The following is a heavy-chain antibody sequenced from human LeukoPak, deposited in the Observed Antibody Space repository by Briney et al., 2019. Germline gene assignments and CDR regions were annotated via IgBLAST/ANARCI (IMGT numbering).Heavy chain of an antibody. V-gene: IGHV4-34*01. Sequence: SSETLSLTCAVYGGSFSGYYWSWIRQPPGKGLEWIGEINHSGSTNYNPSLKSRVTISVDTSKNQFSLKLSSVTAADTAVYYCAREGAFPTYYGSGRGGYYFDYWGQGTLVTVSS. CDR3: AREGAFPTYYGSGRGGYYFDY. CDR1: GGSFSGYY. J-gene: IGHJ4*02. D-gene: IGHD3-10*01. CDR2: INHSGST.